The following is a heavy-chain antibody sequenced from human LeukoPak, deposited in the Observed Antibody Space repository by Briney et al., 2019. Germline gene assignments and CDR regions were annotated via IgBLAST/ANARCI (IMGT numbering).Heavy chain of an antibody. V-gene: IGHV3-21*01. CDR1: GFTFSSYS. Sequence: PGGSLRLSCAASGFTFSSYSMSWVRQAPGKGLEWVSSISSSSSYIYYADSVKGRFTISRDNAKNSLYLQMNSLRAEDTAVYYCARDPGTPSGSYYPYYFDYWGQGTLVTVSS. D-gene: IGHD1-26*01. J-gene: IGHJ4*02. CDR2: ISSSSSYI. CDR3: ARDPGTPSGSYYPYYFDY.